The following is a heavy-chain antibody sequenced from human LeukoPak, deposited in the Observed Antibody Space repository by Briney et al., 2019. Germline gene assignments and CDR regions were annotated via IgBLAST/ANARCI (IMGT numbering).Heavy chain of an antibody. D-gene: IGHD5-24*01. V-gene: IGHV3-7*01. CDR2: IKEDGSDK. Sequence: GGSLRLSCEASGFTFSTYWMSWVRQAPGKGLEWVANIKEDGSDKNYVDSVRGRFTISRDNAKNSLYLQLNSLRVEDTAVYYCARDGWRAINYWGQGTLVTVS. CDR1: GFTFSTYW. J-gene: IGHJ4*02. CDR3: ARDGWRAINY.